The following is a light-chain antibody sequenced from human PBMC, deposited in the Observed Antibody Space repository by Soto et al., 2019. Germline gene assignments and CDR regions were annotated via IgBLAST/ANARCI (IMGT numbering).Light chain of an antibody. V-gene: IGLV2-14*01. Sequence: QSDRTQLASVSGSAGQSITISCTGTSSDVGGYNYVSWYQQHPGKAPKLMIYKVSNRPSGVSNRFSGSKSGNTASLTISGLQAEDEADYYCSSYTSSSTRVFGTGTKVTVL. J-gene: IGLJ1*01. CDR3: SSYTSSSTRV. CDR1: SSDVGGYNY. CDR2: KVS.